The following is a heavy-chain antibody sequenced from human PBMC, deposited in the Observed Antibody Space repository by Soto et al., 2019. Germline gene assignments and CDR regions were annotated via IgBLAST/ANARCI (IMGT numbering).Heavy chain of an antibody. CDR1: GFTVSSNY. J-gene: IGHJ4*02. CDR2: IYSGGSA. D-gene: IGHD5-18*01. CDR3: ARHGYSYGGGYFDY. V-gene: IGHV3-66*04. Sequence: EVQLVESGGGLVQPGGSLRLSWAASGFTVSSNYMSWVRQAPGKGLEWVSVIYSGGSAYYADSVKGRFTISRDNSKNTLYLQMNSLRAEDTAVYYCARHGYSYGGGYFDYWGQGTLVTVSS.